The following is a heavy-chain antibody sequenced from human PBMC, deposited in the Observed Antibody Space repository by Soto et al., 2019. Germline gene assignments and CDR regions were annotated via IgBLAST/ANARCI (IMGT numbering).Heavy chain of an antibody. V-gene: IGHV2-5*02. CDR3: AHTYYASGAYFDY. Sequence: QITLKESGPTLVKPTQTLTLTCTFSGFSLSTSSGVGVGWIRQPPGKALEWLALIYWDDDKRYSPSLQSRLTITKDTSKNQVVPTMTNMDPVDTATYYCAHTYYASGAYFDYWGQGTLVTVSS. J-gene: IGHJ4*02. D-gene: IGHD3-10*01. CDR1: GFSLSTSSGVG. CDR2: IYWDDDK.